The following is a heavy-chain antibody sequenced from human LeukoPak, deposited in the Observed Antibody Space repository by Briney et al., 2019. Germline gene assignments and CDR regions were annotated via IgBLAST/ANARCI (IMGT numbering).Heavy chain of an antibody. V-gene: IGHV6-1*01. CDR2: TYYRSKWYN. Sequence: SQTLSLTCAISGDSVSSNSAAWNWIRQSPSRGLEWLGRTYYRSKWYNDYAVSVKSRITINPDTSKNQFSLQLNSVTPEDTAVYYCARDHVWGVGATKYYYGMDVWGQGTTVTVSS. J-gene: IGHJ6*02. D-gene: IGHD1-26*01. CDR3: ARDHVWGVGATKYYYGMDV. CDR1: GDSVSSNSAA.